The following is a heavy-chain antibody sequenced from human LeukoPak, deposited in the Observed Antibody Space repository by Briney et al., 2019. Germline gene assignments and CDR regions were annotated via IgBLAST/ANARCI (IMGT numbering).Heavy chain of an antibody. CDR2: VNPNSGGT. J-gene: IGHJ4*02. CDR3: ALEMATIAHAGTSDY. D-gene: IGHD5-24*01. CDR1: GYTFTSYG. Sequence: ASVKVSCKASGYTFTSYGISWVRQAPGQGLEWMGWVNPNSGGTNYAQKFQGRATMTRDTSISTAYMELSRLRSDDTAVYYCALEMATIAHAGTSDYWGQGTLVTVSS. V-gene: IGHV1-2*02.